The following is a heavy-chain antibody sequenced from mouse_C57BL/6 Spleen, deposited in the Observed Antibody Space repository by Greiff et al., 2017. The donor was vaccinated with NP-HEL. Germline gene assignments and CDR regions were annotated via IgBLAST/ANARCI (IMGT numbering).Heavy chain of an antibody. J-gene: IGHJ4*01. CDR1: GYAFSSYW. V-gene: IGHV1-80*01. D-gene: IGHD2-4*01. CDR3: ARDDYDADAMDY. CDR2: IYPGDGDT. Sequence: QVQLKESGAELVKPGASVKISCKASGYAFSSYWMNWVKQRPGKGLEWIGQIYPGDGDTNYNGKFKGKATLTADKSSSPAYMQLSSLTSEDSAVYFCARDDYDADAMDYWGQGTSVTVSS.